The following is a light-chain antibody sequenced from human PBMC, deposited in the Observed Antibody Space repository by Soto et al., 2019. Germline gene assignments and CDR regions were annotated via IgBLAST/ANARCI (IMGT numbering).Light chain of an antibody. CDR2: TGS. V-gene: IGKV1-12*01. CDR3: QQAASFPIT. Sequence: DIQMTQSPSYVSASVGDRAPITCRASQGIKNWLAWYPQKPGKAPNLLIYTGSSLQSGVPSRFSGSGSGTDFTLTINSLQPEDFATYYCQQAASFPITFGQGTRLEIK. J-gene: IGKJ5*01. CDR1: QGIKNW.